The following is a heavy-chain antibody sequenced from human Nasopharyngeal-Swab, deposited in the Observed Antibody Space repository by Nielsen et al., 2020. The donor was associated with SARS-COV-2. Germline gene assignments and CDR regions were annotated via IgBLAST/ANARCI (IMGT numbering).Heavy chain of an antibody. V-gene: IGHV3-48*04. Sequence: GESLKISCEASGFTFGSYTMNWVHQAPGKGLHWVSFISSSGSIAYYADSVKGRFTISRDNANNSLYLQMNSLRADDTAVYYCVRDGALIQLWLLPHALDIWGQGTLVTVSS. CDR2: ISSSGSIA. CDR3: VRDGALIQLWLLPHALDI. CDR1: GFTFGSYT. D-gene: IGHD5-18*01. J-gene: IGHJ3*02.